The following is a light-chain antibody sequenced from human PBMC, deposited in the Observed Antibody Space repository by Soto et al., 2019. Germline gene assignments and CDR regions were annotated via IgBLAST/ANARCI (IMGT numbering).Light chain of an antibody. CDR2: EVS. Sequence: QSALTQPASVSGSPGQSTTISCTGTSSDVGNYKYVSWYQQHPGKAPKLMIYEVSNRPSGVSNRFSGSKSGNTASLTISGLQAEDETDYYCSSYTIRSTWVFGGGTKLTVL. CDR3: SSYTIRSTWV. J-gene: IGLJ3*02. CDR1: SSDVGNYKY. V-gene: IGLV2-14*01.